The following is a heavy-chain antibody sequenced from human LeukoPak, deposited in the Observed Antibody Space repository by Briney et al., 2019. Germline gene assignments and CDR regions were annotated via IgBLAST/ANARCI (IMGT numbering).Heavy chain of an antibody. Sequence: GGSLRLSCAASGFTFSNYSMNWVRRAPGKGLEWVSYISSSGSTIYYADSVKGRFTISRDNAKNSLYLQMNSLRAEDTAVYYCAELGITMIGGVWGKGTTVTISS. J-gene: IGHJ6*04. CDR2: ISSSGSTI. CDR1: GFTFSNYS. CDR3: AELGITMIGGV. V-gene: IGHV3-48*04. D-gene: IGHD3-10*02.